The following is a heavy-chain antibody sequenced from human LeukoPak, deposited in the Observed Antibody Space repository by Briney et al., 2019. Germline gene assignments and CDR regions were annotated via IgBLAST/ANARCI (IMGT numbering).Heavy chain of an antibody. CDR3: ASGEWLDY. D-gene: IGHD6-19*01. CDR2: INSGGST. J-gene: IGHJ4*02. V-gene: IGHV3-66*01. Sequence: GGSLRLSCAASGFTFSSNYRSWVRQAPGKGLEWVSVINSGGSTYYAASVKGRFTISRDNSKNTLYLQMNSLRAEDTAVYYCASGEWLDYWGQGTLVTVSS. CDR1: GFTFSSNY.